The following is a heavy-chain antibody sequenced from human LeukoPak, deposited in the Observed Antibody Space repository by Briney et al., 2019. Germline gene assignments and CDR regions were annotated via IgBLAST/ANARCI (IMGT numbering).Heavy chain of an antibody. J-gene: IGHJ6*03. V-gene: IGHV4-61*02. D-gene: IGHD5-12*01. CDR1: GGSISSGSYY. CDR3: ARATSSYFYYMDV. Sequence: SQTLSLTCTVSGGSISSGSYYWSWFRQPAEKGLEWIGRIYTSGSTYYNPSLKSRVTISADTSKNQFSLNVSSVTAADTAVYYCARATSSYFYYMDVWGKGTTVTISS. CDR2: IYTSGST.